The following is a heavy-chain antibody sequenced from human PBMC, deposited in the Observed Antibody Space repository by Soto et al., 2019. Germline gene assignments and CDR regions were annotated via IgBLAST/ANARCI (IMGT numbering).Heavy chain of an antibody. CDR1: GGSISSYY. CDR3: ESTRRAITMLGGKDTDWFDP. V-gene: IGHV4-59*01. CDR2: IYYSGST. J-gene: IGHJ5*02. Sequence: SETLSLTFTVSGGSISSYYWSWIRQPPWKGLEWIGYIYYSGSTNCNPYLKSRVTISVDTSKNQFSLKLSSVTAADTAVYYCESTRRAITMLGGKDTDWFDPWGQGTLVTVSS. D-gene: IGHD3-3*01.